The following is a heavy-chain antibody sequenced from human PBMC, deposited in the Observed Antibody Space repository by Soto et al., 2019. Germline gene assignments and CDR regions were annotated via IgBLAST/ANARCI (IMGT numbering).Heavy chain of an antibody. J-gene: IGHJ4*02. V-gene: IGHV4-59*01. CDR3: ARGGPYSSSHFDY. D-gene: IGHD6-6*01. CDR1: GGSISSYY. CDR2: IYYSGST. Sequence: ASETLSLTCTVSGGSISSYYWSWIRQPPGKGLEWIGYIYYSGSTNYNPSLESRVTISVDTSKNQFSLKLSSVTAADTAVYYCARGGPYSSSHFDYWGQGTLVTVSS.